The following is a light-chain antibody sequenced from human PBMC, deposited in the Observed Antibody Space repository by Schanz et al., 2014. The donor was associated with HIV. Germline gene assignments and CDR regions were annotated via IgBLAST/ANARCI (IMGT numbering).Light chain of an antibody. Sequence: QSVLTQPPSVSGAPGQRVTISCAGSSSSIGAGYDVHWYQQLPGTAPKLLIYGNTNRPSGVPDRFSGSKSGTSASLAITGLQAEDEADYYCSSFAGTIWVFGGGTKLTVL. CDR2: GNT. J-gene: IGLJ3*02. CDR1: SSSIGAGYD. CDR3: SSFAGTIWV. V-gene: IGLV1-40*01.